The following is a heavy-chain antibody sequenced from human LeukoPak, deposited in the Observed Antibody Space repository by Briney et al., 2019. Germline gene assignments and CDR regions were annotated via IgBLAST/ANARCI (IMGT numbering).Heavy chain of an antibody. CDR3: ARESGYKGIIYYYYGMDV. J-gene: IGHJ6*04. D-gene: IGHD5-18*01. CDR2: ISYDGSNK. V-gene: IGHV3-30*04. Sequence: PGRSLRLACAASGFTFSSYAMHWVRQAPGKGLEWVAVISYDGSNKYYADSVKGRFTISRDDSKNTLYLQMNSLRAEDTAVYYCARESGYKGIIYYYYGMDVWGKGTTVTVSS. CDR1: GFTFSSYA.